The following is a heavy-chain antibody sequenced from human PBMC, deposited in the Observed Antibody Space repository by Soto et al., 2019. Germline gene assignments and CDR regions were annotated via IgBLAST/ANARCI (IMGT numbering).Heavy chain of an antibody. D-gene: IGHD3-3*01. CDR2: FDPEDGET. J-gene: IGHJ4*02. CDR1: GYTLTELS. CDR3: ATEPPLTPRSGYSPYFDY. V-gene: IGHV1-24*01. Sequence: ASVKVSCKVSGYTLTELSMHWVRQAPGKGLEWMGGFDPEDGETIYAQKFQGRVTMTEDTSTDTAYMELSSLRSEDTAVYYCATEPPLTPRSGYSPYFDYWAREPWSPSPQ.